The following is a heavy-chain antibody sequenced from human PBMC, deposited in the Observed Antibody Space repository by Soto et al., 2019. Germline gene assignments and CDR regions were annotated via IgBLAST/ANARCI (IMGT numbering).Heavy chain of an antibody. CDR1: GYSFTSYW. J-gene: IGHJ6*02. CDR2: IGPSDSYT. CDR3: ARQSAVAAPPYYYGMDV. D-gene: IGHD6-19*01. Sequence: PGESLKISCKGSGYSFTSYWISWVRQMRGKGLEWRGRIGPSDSYTNYSPSFQGHVTISADKSISTAYLQWSSLKASDTAMYYCARQSAVAAPPYYYGMDVWGQGTTVTVSS. V-gene: IGHV5-10-1*01.